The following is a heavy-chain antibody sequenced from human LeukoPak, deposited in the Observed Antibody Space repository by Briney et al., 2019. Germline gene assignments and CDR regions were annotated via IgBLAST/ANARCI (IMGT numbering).Heavy chain of an antibody. CDR3: ARKRRGSYYGY. CDR1: GRSFSGYY. V-gene: IGHV4-34*01. Sequence: PSETLSLTCAVYGRSFSGYYWSWIRQPPGKGLEWIGEINHSGSTNYNPFLKSRVTISVDTSKNQFSLKLSSVTAADTAVYYCARKRRGSYYGYWGQGTLVTVSS. J-gene: IGHJ4*02. D-gene: IGHD1-26*01. CDR2: INHSGST.